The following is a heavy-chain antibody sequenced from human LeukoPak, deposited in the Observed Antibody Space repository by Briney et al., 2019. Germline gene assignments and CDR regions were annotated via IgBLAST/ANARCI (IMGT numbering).Heavy chain of an antibody. V-gene: IGHV4-34*01. CDR3: ARGVSNGYVY. CDR2: IDHSGST. CDR1: GGSFSGYY. J-gene: IGHJ4*02. D-gene: IGHD5-18*01. Sequence: PSETLSLTCADYGGSFSGYYWSWIRQPPGKGLEWIGEIDHSGSTNYNPSLKSRVTISVDTSKNQFSLKLSSVTAADTAVYYCARGVSNGYVYWGQGTLVTVSS.